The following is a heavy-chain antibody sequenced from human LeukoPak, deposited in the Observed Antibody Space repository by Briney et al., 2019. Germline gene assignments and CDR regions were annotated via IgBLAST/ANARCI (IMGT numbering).Heavy chain of an antibody. J-gene: IGHJ3*02. D-gene: IGHD3-16*02. V-gene: IGHV4-34*01. Sequence: SETLSLTCAVYGGSFSGYYWSWIRQPPGKGLEWIGEINHSGSTNYNPSLKSRVTISVDTSKNQFSLKLSSVTAADTAVYYCARGVYDYVWGSYRHGAFDIWGQGTMVTVSS. CDR2: INHSGST. CDR1: GGSFSGYY. CDR3: ARGVYDYVWGSYRHGAFDI.